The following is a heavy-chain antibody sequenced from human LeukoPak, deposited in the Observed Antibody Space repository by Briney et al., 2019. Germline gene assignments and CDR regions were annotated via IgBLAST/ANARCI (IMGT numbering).Heavy chain of an antibody. CDR1: GFTFSSYG. CDR2: IWYDGSNK. Sequence: AGSLRLSCAASGFTFSSYGMHWFRQAPGKGLEWVGVIWYDGSNKYYAYSVNRGFTICREDSKNTLYLQMTSTTAEDTAVYYCARTHQWLVPRSFDYWGQGTLVTVSS. CDR3: ARTHQWLVPRSFDY. V-gene: IGHV3-33*08. D-gene: IGHD6-19*01. J-gene: IGHJ4*02.